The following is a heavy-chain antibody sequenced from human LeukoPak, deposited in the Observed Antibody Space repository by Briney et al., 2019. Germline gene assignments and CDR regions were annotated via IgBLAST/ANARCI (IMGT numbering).Heavy chain of an antibody. CDR3: AGDRATSYFDY. J-gene: IGHJ4*02. CDR2: IWYDGSNK. D-gene: IGHD1-26*01. Sequence: GGSLRLSCAASEFTFRSHGMHWVPQPQGKGLEWVAFIWYDGSNKYYTNSVKGRFTISRDNSKNTLYLQMNSLRAEDTAVYYCAGDRATSYFDYWGQGALVTISS. CDR1: EFTFRSHG. V-gene: IGHV3-33*01.